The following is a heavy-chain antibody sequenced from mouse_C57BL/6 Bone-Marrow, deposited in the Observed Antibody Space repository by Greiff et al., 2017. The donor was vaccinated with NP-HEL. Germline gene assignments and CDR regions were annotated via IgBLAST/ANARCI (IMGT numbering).Heavy chain of an antibody. CDR3: ARSEHWYFDV. CDR2: IYPRSGNT. J-gene: IGHJ1*03. CDR1: GYTFTSYG. Sequence: VQLQQSGAELARPGASVKLSCKASGYTFTSYGISWVKQRTGQGLEWIGEIYPRSGNTYYNEKFKGKATLTADKSSSTAYMELRSLTSEDSAVYFWARSEHWYFDVWGTGTTVTVSS. V-gene: IGHV1-81*01.